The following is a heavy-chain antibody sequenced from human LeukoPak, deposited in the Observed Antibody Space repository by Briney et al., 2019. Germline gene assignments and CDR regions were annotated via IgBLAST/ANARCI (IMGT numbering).Heavy chain of an antibody. CDR2: IHYSGST. D-gene: IGHD2-2*01. CDR1: GGSISNHY. J-gene: IGHJ5*02. Sequence: SETLSLTCTVSGGSISNHYWSWIRQPPGKGLEWLGYIHYSGSTNYNPSLKSRVTISVDTSKNQFSLKLTSVTAADTAVYYCARDFGRGYCSTTSCFVPWFDPWGQGTLVTVSS. CDR3: ARDFGRGYCSTTSCFVPWFDP. V-gene: IGHV4-59*11.